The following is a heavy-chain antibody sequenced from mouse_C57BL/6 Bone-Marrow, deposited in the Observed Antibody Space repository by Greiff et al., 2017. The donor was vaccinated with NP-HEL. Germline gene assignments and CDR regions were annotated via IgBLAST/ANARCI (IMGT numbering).Heavy chain of an antibody. D-gene: IGHD2-1*01. J-gene: IGHJ1*03. CDR3: AREEIYYGNWYFDV. CDR1: GFTFSSYA. Sequence: EVKLMESGGGLVKPGGSLKLSCAASGFTFSSYAMSWVRQTPEKRLEWVATISDGGSYTYYPDNVKGRFTISRDNAKNNLYLQMSHLKSEDTAMYYCAREEIYYGNWYFDVWGTGTTVTVSS. V-gene: IGHV5-4*01. CDR2: ISDGGSYT.